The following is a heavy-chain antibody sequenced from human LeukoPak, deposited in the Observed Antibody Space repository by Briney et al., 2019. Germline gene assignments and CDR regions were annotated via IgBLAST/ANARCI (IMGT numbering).Heavy chain of an antibody. CDR3: ARLGVLSGVDV. CDR2: IYYSGST. J-gene: IGHJ6*04. CDR1: GGSISSYY. D-gene: IGHD3-10*01. Sequence: SETLSLTCTVSGGSISSYYWSWIRQPPGRGLEWIGYIYYSGSTNYNPSLKSRVTISVDTSKNQFSLKLSSVTAADTAVYYCARLGVLSGVDVWGKGTTVTISS. V-gene: IGHV4-59*01.